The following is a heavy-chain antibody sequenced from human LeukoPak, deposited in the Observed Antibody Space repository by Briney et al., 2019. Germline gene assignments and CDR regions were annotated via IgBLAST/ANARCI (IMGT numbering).Heavy chain of an antibody. CDR3: ARSNYYGSGSFDY. D-gene: IGHD3-10*01. J-gene: IGHJ4*02. V-gene: IGHV3-53*01. CDR1: GFTVSSNY. Sequence: PGGSLRLSCAASGFTVSSNYMSWVRQAPGKGLEWASVIYSGGSTYYADSVKGRFTISRDNSKNTLYLQMNSLRAEDTAVYYCARSNYYGSGSFDYWGQGTLVTVSS. CDR2: IYSGGST.